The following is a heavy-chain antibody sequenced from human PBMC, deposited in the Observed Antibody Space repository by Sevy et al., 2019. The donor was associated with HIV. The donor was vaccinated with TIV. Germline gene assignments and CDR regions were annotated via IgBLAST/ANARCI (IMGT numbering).Heavy chain of an antibody. CDR1: DYSISSGYY. J-gene: IGHJ4*02. CDR2: IHHSGSI. CDR3: ARGGSIVTARDYFDH. Sequence: SETLSLTCGVSDYSISSGYYWGWIRQPPGKVLEWLGSIHHSGSIYFNPSLNSRVIISVDTSKNQFSLKLHSVTAADTAVYYCARGGSIVTARDYFDHWGQGVLVTVSS. D-gene: IGHD1-26*01. V-gene: IGHV4-38-2*01.